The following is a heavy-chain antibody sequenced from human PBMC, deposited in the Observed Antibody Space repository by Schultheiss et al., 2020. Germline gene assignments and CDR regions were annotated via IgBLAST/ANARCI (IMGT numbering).Heavy chain of an antibody. Sequence: GGSLRLSCAASGFTVSSNCMSWVRQAPGKGLEWVGRIKSKTDGGTTDYAAPVKGRFTISRDDSKNTLYLQMNSLKTEDTAVYYCTTADSVGAFDIWGQGTMVTVSS. D-gene: IGHD2-21*01. J-gene: IGHJ3*02. CDR1: GFTVSSNC. CDR2: IKSKTDGGTT. CDR3: TTADSVGAFDI. V-gene: IGHV3-15*01.